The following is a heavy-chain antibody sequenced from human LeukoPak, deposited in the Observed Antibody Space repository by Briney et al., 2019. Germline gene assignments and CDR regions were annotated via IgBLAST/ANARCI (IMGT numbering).Heavy chain of an antibody. Sequence: SVKVSCKASGGTFSSYAISWVRQAPGQGLEWMGGIIPIFGTANYAQKFQGRVTITADESTSTAYMELSSLRSEDTAVYYCARVSVRGPRTGGYYGMDVWGQGTTVTVSS. CDR3: ARVSVRGPRTGGYYGMDV. D-gene: IGHD3-10*01. CDR1: GGTFSSYA. J-gene: IGHJ6*02. V-gene: IGHV1-69*13. CDR2: IIPIFGTA.